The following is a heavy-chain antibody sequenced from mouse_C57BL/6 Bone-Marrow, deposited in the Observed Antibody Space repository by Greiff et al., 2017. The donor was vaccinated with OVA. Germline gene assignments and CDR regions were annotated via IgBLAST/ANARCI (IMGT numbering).Heavy chain of an antibody. D-gene: IGHD2-1*01. CDR3: AIYGNPAWFAY. CDR2: IDPSDSYT. J-gene: IGHJ3*01. CDR1: GYTFTSYW. V-gene: IGHV1-69*01. Sequence: QVQLQQPGAELVMPGASVKLSCKASGYTFTSYWMHWVKQRPGQGLEWIGEIDPSDSYTNYNQKFKGKSTLTVDKSSSTAYMQLSSLTSEDSAVYYCAIYGNPAWFAYWGQGTLVTVSA.